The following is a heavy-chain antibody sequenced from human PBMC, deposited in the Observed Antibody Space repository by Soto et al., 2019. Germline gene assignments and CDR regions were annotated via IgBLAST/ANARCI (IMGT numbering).Heavy chain of an antibody. CDR3: ARGGIAARRGGLGFDY. J-gene: IGHJ4*02. D-gene: IGHD6-6*01. CDR1: GYTFTSYG. V-gene: IGHV1-18*01. CDR2: ISAYNGNT. Sequence: ASVKVSCKATGYTFTSYGISWVRQAPGQGLEWMGWISAYNGNTNYAQKLQGRVTMTTDTSTSTAYMELRSLRSDDTAVYYCARGGIAARRGGLGFDYWGQGTLVTVSS.